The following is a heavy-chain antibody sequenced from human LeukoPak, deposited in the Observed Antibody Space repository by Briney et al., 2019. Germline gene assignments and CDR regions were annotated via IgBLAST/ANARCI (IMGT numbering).Heavy chain of an antibody. V-gene: IGHV3-23*01. J-gene: IGHJ4*02. Sequence: GGSLRLSCEASGFSFSSHAMSWVRQDPGKGLEWVSAISGSGSNTYYADSVKGRFTISRDNSENTLYLQMNSLRVEDTAVYYCAKGPLIEVAGTTWDYWGQGTLVTVSS. CDR3: AKGPLIEVAGTTWDY. CDR2: ISGSGSNT. D-gene: IGHD6-19*01. CDR1: GFSFSSHA.